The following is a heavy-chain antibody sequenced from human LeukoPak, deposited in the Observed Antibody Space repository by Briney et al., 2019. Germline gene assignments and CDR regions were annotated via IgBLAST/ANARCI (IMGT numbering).Heavy chain of an antibody. V-gene: IGHV4-59*01. J-gene: IGHJ4*02. D-gene: IGHD5-18*01. CDR1: GGSISSYC. Sequence: SETLSLTCTVSGGSISSYCWSWIRQPPGKGLEWIGYIYYSGSTNYNPSLKSRVTISVDTSKNQFSLKLSSVTAADTAVYYYARGMVDTAMTNWGQGTLVTVSS. CDR2: IYYSGST. CDR3: ARGMVDTAMTN.